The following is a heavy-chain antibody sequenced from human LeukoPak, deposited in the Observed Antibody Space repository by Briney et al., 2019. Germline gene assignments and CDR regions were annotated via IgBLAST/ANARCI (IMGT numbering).Heavy chain of an antibody. V-gene: IGHV4-59*08. CDR3: ARHYCTGGACYQLDF. CDR1: GGSFSGNF. Sequence: PSETLSLTCAVYGGSFSGNFWSWIRQPPGKGLEWIGFISSSGTTYYNPSLKSRVTISLDTSKGQFSLTLTSVTAADTAVYYCARHYCTGGACYQLDFWGQGILVTVSS. CDR2: ISSSGTT. J-gene: IGHJ4*02. D-gene: IGHD2-8*02.